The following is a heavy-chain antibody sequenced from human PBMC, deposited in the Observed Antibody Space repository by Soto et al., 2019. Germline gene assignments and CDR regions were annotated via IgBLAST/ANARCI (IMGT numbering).Heavy chain of an antibody. CDR3: ARAAYDILTGYYHWNFDY. Sequence: SETLSLTCTVSGGSISSYYWSGIRQPPGKGLEWIGYIYYSGSTNYNPSLKSRVTISVDTSKNQFSLKLSSVTAADTAVYYCARAAYDILTGYYHWNFDYWGQGTLVTVS. CDR2: IYYSGST. CDR1: GGSISSYY. V-gene: IGHV4-59*01. J-gene: IGHJ4*02. D-gene: IGHD3-9*01.